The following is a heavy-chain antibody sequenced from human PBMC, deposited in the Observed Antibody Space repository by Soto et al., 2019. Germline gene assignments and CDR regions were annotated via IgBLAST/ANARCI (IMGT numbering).Heavy chain of an antibody. D-gene: IGHD1-1*01. CDR2: IPSEASAQ. J-gene: IGHJ4*02. V-gene: IGHV3-30-3*01. CDR1: GFTFRDYA. CDR3: ARAVAGQVRSAWTWLDY. Sequence: QVQLVESGGGVVQPGRSLRLSCEASGFTFRDYAMHWVRQAPGKGLEWVAAIPSEASAQHYADSVKGRFSISRDNSKNTLFLQMNSLRPEDAALYYCARAVAGQVRSAWTWLDYWGQGTLVTVSS.